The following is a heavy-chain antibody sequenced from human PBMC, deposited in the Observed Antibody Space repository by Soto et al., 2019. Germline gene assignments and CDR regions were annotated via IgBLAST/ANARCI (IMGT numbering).Heavy chain of an antibody. J-gene: IGHJ5*02. CDR3: ARGRRAAAGKGRNWFDP. CDR1: GYTFTSYD. CDR2: MNPNSGNT. V-gene: IGHV1-8*01. Sequence: QVQLVQSGAEVKKPGASVKVSCKASGYTFTSYDINWVRQATGQGLEWMGRMNPNSGNTGYAQKFQGRVNMTRNTSISTAYMALSSLGSEDTAVYYCARGRRAAAGKGRNWFDPWGQGTLVTVSS. D-gene: IGHD6-13*01.